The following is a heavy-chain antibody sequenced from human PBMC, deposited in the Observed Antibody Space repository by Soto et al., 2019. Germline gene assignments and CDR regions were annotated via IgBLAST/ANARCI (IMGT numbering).Heavy chain of an antibody. V-gene: IGHV3-7*03. D-gene: IGHD3-9*01. CDR2: IKQDGSEK. Sequence: GGSLRLSCVGSGFTFSSFPMSRVRQAPGKGLEWVAKIKQDGSEKYYVDSVKGRFTISRDNAKNSLFLQMNSLRAGDTAVYYCARDLLRYFDWLSGGMDVWGQGTTVTVSS. CDR3: ARDLLRYFDWLSGGMDV. CDR1: GFTFSSFP. J-gene: IGHJ6*02.